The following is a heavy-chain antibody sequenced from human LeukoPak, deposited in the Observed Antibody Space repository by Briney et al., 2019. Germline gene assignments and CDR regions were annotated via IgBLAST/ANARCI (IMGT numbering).Heavy chain of an antibody. CDR3: AKEFLEVRGVFIGGFDY. J-gene: IGHJ4*02. V-gene: IGHV3-30*18. CDR1: GFTFSSYG. Sequence: GGSLRLSCAASGFTFSSYGMHWVRQAPGKGLEWVAVISYDGSNKYYADSVKGRFTISKDNSKNTLYLQMNSLRAEDTAVYYCAKEFLEVRGVFIGGFDYWGQGTLVTVSS. CDR2: ISYDGSNK. D-gene: IGHD3-10*01.